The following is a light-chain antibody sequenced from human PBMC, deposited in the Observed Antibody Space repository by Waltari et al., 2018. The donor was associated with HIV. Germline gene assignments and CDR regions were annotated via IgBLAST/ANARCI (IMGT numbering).Light chain of an antibody. CDR2: DDS. CDR3: QVWDINTNHVL. Sequence: SYVLTQPPSVSVAPGQTDRFTCGGHNIGGKSVHWYQQKPGQALVLAFYDDSARPAGSPERFSGSNSANAAPLTVSRVEAGDEPDYYCQVWDINTNHVLFGGGTKLTVL. V-gene: IGLV3-21*02. CDR1: NIGGKS. J-gene: IGLJ3*02.